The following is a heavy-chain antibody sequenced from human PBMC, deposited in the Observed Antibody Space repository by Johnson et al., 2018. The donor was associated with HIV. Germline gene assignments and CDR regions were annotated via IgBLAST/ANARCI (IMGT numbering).Heavy chain of an antibody. J-gene: IGHJ3*02. CDR1: GFTFSSYW. CDR3: ARDTAHCSGGRCYSGTFDT. Sequence: EVQLVESGGGVVQPGGSLRLSCAASGFTFSSYWMTWVRQAPGKGLEWVANIKQDESEKYYVDSVKGRFTISRDNAKNSLYLQMNSLRAEDTALYYCARDTAHCSGGRCYSGTFDTWGQGTMVTVSS. CDR2: IKQDESEK. V-gene: IGHV3-7*05. D-gene: IGHD2-15*01.